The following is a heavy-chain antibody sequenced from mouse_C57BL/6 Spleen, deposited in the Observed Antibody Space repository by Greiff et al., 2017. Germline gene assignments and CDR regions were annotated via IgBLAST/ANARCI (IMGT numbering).Heavy chain of an antibody. V-gene: IGHV1-82*01. CDR3: ARGSNYGSAMDY. J-gene: IGHJ4*01. CDR2: IYPGDGDT. D-gene: IGHD2-5*01. Sequence: VQLQQSGPELVKPGASVKISCKASGYAFSSSWLNWVKQRPGTGLEWIGRIYPGDGDTNYNGKFKGKATLTADNSSSTAYMQLSSLTSEDSAVYFCARGSNYGSAMDYWGQGTSVTVSS. CDR1: GYAFSSSW.